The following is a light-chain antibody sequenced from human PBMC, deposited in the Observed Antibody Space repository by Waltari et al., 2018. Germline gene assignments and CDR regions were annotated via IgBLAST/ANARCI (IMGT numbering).Light chain of an antibody. CDR2: VNSDGSH. V-gene: IGLV4-69*01. J-gene: IGLJ3*02. CDR1: SGYSSNV. CDR3: QTGGHGTWV. Sequence: LVLTQSPSASASLGASVKLTCTLSSGYSSNVIAWLQQQPGKGPRYLMKVNSDGSHRKGDDIPDRFSASNSGTEYYITISSLQSEDEADYYCQTGGHGTWVFGGGTKLTVL.